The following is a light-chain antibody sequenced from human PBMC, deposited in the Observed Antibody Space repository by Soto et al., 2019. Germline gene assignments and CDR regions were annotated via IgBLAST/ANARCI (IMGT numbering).Light chain of an antibody. CDR1: QSVSSY. V-gene: IGKV3-11*01. Sequence: GERATLSCRASQSVSSYLAWYHQKPGQPPRLLIYDASTRATGIPARFSGSGSGTDFTLTISSLEPEDFAVYYCQQRSNWPITFGQGTRLEIK. CDR3: QQRSNWPIT. J-gene: IGKJ5*01. CDR2: DAS.